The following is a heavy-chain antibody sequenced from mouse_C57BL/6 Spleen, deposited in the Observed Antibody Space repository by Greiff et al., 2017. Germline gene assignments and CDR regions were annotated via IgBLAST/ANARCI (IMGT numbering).Heavy chain of an antibody. J-gene: IGHJ4*01. CDR1: GYTFTSYW. Sequence: QVQLQQPGAELVKPGASVKMSCKASGYTFTSYWITWVKQRPGQGLEWIGDIYPGSGSTNYNEKSKSKATLTVDTSSSSAYMQLSSLTSEDSAVYYCARWALRLRRMDYWGQGTSVTVSS. V-gene: IGHV1-55*01. CDR2: IYPGSGST. CDR3: ARWALRLRRMDY. D-gene: IGHD2-4*01.